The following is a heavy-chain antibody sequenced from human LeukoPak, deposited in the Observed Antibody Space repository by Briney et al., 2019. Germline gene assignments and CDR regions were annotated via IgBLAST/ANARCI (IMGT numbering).Heavy chain of an antibody. Sequence: ASVKVSCKDSGYTFTVYYTHWVRQAPGQGLEWMGWINPNSGGTNYAQKFQGRVTMTRDTSISTAYMELSRLRSDDTAVYYCARASNYYVSSGYPGDSFDYWGQGTLVTVSS. V-gene: IGHV1-2*02. CDR1: GYTFTVYY. CDR2: INPNSGGT. D-gene: IGHD3-22*01. J-gene: IGHJ4*02. CDR3: ARASNYYVSSGYPGDSFDY.